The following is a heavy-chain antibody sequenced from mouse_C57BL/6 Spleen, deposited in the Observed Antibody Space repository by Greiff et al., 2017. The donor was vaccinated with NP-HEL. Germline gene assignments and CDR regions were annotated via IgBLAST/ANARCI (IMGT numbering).Heavy chain of an antibody. J-gene: IGHJ2*01. CDR2: IDPSDSYT. CDR1: GYTFTSYW. V-gene: IGHV1-59*01. CDR3: ARNYCDY. Sequence: QVQLKQSGAELVRPGTSVKLSCKASGYTFTSYWMHWVKQRPGQGLEWIGVIDPSDSYTNYNQKFKGKATLTVDTSSSTAYMQLSSLTSEDSAVYYCARNYCDYWGQGTTLTVSS.